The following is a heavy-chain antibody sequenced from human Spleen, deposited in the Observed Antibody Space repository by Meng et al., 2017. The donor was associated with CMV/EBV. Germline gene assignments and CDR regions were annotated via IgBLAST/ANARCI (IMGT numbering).Heavy chain of an antibody. J-gene: IGHJ6*02. CDR2: INHSGST. CDR1: GGSFSGYY. Sequence: GSLRLSCAVYGGSFSGYYWSWIRQPPGKGLEWIGEINHSGSTNYNPSLKSRVTISVDTSKNQFSLKLSSVTAAGTAVYYCASKYDFWSGYYSLPVFGMDVWGQGTTVTVSS. V-gene: IGHV4-34*01. CDR3: ASKYDFWSGYYSLPVFGMDV. D-gene: IGHD3-3*01.